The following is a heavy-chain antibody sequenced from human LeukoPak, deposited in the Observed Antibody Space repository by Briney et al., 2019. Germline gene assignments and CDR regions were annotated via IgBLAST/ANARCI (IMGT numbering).Heavy chain of an antibody. V-gene: IGHV4-59*01. CDR2: LYYSGST. Sequence: SETLSLTCTGSGGSISSYYWSWIRQPPGKGLEWIGYLYYSGSTNYNPSLKSRVTISVDASKNQFSLKLSSVTAADTAVYFCARGLGAYYYDSSGYYSPYFFDYWGQGTLVTVSS. CDR3: ARGLGAYYYDSSGYYSPYFFDY. CDR1: GGSISSYY. D-gene: IGHD3-22*01. J-gene: IGHJ4*02.